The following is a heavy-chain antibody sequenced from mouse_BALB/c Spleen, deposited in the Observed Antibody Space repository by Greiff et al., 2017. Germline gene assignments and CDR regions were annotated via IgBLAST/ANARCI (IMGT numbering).Heavy chain of an antibody. Sequence: QVQLQQSGPELVKPGASVKISCKASGYAFSSSWMNWVKQRPGQGLEWIGRIYPGDGDTNYNGKFKGKATLTADKSSSTAYMQLSSLTSVDSAVYFCAGTYYGNLGYAMDYWGQGTSVTVSS. J-gene: IGHJ4*01. CDR1: GYAFSSSW. CDR2: IYPGDGDT. V-gene: IGHV1-82*01. D-gene: IGHD2-10*01. CDR3: AGTYYGNLGYAMDY.